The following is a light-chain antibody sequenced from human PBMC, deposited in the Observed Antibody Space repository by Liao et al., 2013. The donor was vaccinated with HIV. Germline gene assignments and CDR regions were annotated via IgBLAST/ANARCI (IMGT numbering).Light chain of an antibody. CDR3: QVWDSTSDPPYV. J-gene: IGLJ1*01. V-gene: IGLV3-21*04. CDR1: NIGNRD. CDR2: HNS. Sequence: SYELTQPPSVSVAPGQTATIACGGNNIGNRDVHWYQQTPGQAPILVIHHNSDRPSGIPERFSGSNFGNTATLTISRVEAGDEADYYCQVWDSTSDPPYVFGTGTKVTVL.